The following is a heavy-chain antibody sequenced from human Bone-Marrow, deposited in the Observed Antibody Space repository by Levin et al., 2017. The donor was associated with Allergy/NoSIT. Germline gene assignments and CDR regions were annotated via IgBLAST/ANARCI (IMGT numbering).Heavy chain of an antibody. V-gene: IGHV2-5*02. CDR1: GFSLTTSGVG. Sequence: SGPTLVKPTQTLTLTCTFSGFSLTTSGVGVGWIRQPPGKALEWLALIYWDDDKRYTSSLRSRLTITKDTSKNQVVLTMANMGPVDTATYYCGHKGGDTSMYWGQGILVTVSS. CDR2: IYWDDDK. J-gene: IGHJ4*02. CDR3: GHKGGDTSMY. D-gene: IGHD5-18*01.